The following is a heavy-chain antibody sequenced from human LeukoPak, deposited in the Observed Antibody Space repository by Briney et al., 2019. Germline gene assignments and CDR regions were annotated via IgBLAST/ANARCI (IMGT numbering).Heavy chain of an antibody. Sequence: PGGSLRLSCAASGFSFSSYNMNWVRQTPGKGLEWVSSITSSSTYTFYADSVKGRFTISRDNAKNSLYLQMNSLRAEDTAVYYCASTTIWGQGTLVTVSS. CDR1: GFSFSSYN. V-gene: IGHV3-21*01. D-gene: IGHD1-26*01. CDR2: ITSSSTYT. J-gene: IGHJ4*02. CDR3: ASTTI.